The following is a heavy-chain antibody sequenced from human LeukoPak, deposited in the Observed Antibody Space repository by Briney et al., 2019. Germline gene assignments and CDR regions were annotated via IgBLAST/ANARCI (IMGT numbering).Heavy chain of an antibody. V-gene: IGHV4-34*01. CDR3: ARSNDFFDY. CDR2: INHSGST. Sequence: TSETLSLTCAVYGGSSSGYYWSWIRQPPGKGLEWIGEINHSGSTNYNPSLKSRVTMSVDTSKNQFSLQLSSVTAADTAVYYCARSNDFFDYWGQGTLVTVSS. J-gene: IGHJ4*02. CDR1: GGSSSGYY.